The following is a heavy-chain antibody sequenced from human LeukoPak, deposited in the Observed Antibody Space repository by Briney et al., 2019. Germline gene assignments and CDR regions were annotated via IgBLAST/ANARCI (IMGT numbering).Heavy chain of an antibody. D-gene: IGHD2-21*01. CDR3: ARKSAIFDY. CDR1: GFTFSSYG. CDR2: ISPSGSTI. Sequence: GGSLRLSCVVSGFTFSSYGMNWVRQAPGKGLEWVSYISPSGSTIFYTDSVKGRFTISRDNANNSLYLQMNSLRAEDTAVYYCARKSAIFDYWGQGPLVTVSS. J-gene: IGHJ4*02. V-gene: IGHV3-48*03.